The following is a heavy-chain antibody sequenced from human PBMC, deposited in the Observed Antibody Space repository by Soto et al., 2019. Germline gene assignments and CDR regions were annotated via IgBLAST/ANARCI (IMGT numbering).Heavy chain of an antibody. CDR2: ISSSSSYT. J-gene: IGHJ3*02. V-gene: IGHV3-11*06. D-gene: IGHD7-27*01. CDR3: ARATGDGGDAFDI. CDR1: GFTFSYYY. Sequence: GGSLRLSCAASGFTFSYYYMSWIRQSPGKGLEWVSYISSSSSYTNYADSVKGRFTISRDNAKNSLYLQMNSLRAEDTAVYYCARATGDGGDAFDIWGQGTMVTVSS.